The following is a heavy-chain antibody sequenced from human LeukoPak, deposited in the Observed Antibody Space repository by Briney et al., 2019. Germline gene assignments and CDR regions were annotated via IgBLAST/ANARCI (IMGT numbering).Heavy chain of an antibody. J-gene: IGHJ4*02. Sequence: RASVKVSCKTSGYTFTNLDINWLRQAPGQGLEWMGWMSPNSGDTGYAQKFQGRVSMTRDIFKSTAYMELSSLRSEDTAIYYCASNPPNTGDFYYWGLGTLVTVSS. V-gene: IGHV1-8*01. CDR3: ASNPPNTGDFYY. D-gene: IGHD1-1*01. CDR2: MSPNSGDT. CDR1: GYTFTNLD.